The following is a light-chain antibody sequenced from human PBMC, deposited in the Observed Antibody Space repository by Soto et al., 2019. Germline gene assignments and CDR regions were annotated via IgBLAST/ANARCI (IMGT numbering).Light chain of an antibody. Sequence: DIQMTQSPSTLSASVGDRVTITCRASQSISSWLAWYQQKPGKAPKLLIYEASRLEIGVPSRFSGSGSGTEFTLTISSMQPDDFATYSCQQYNSYFRTFGQGTKVEIK. V-gene: IGKV1-5*03. CDR1: QSISSW. CDR2: EAS. J-gene: IGKJ1*01. CDR3: QQYNSYFRT.